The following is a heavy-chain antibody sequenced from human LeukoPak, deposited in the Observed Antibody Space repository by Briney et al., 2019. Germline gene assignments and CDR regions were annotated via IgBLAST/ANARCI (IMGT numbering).Heavy chain of an antibody. Sequence: GESLKISCKGSGYSFTSYWISWVRQMPGKGLEWMGRIDPSNSYTNYSPSFQGHVTISADKSISTAYLQWSSLKASDTAMYYCARQDTEWFDPWGQGTLVTVSS. CDR1: GYSFTSYW. D-gene: IGHD5-18*01. J-gene: IGHJ5*02. V-gene: IGHV5-10-1*01. CDR2: IDPSNSYT. CDR3: ARQDTEWFDP.